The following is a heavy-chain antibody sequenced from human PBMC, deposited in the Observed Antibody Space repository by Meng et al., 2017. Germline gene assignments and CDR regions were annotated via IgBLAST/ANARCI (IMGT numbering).Heavy chain of an antibody. V-gene: IGHV1-69*01. J-gene: IGHJ4*02. CDR1: GGTFSSYA. Sequence: QVQLGQFGVEVKKPGSSVKVSCKASGGTFSSYAISWVRQAPGQGLEWMGGIIPIFGTANYAQKFQGRVTITADESTSTAYMELSSLRSDDTAMYYCARDEDISAAGKLFGDYWGQGTLVTVSS. CDR3: ARDEDISAAGKLFGDY. D-gene: IGHD6-25*01. CDR2: IIPIFGTA.